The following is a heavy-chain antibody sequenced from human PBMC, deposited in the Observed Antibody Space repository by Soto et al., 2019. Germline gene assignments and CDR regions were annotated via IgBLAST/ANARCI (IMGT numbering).Heavy chain of an antibody. Sequence: QVQLVQSGAEVKKPGASVKVSCKASGYTFTSFYMHWVRQAPGQGLEWMGIINPSGTTTDYAQKFQGRVTMTRDTATSTYYMELGSRTSEDTAVYYCATPQIARHYYCGMEVWGQGTVVTVSS. CDR2: INPSGTTT. CDR3: ATPQIARHYYCGMEV. CDR1: GYTFTSFY. V-gene: IGHV1-46*01. J-gene: IGHJ6*02.